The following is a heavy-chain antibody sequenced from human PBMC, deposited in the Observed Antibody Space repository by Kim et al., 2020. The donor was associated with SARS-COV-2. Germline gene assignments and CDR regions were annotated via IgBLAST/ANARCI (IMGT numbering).Heavy chain of an antibody. CDR3: AHDSSGYGKFDN. V-gene: IGHV4-39*01. D-gene: IGHD3-22*01. J-gene: IGHJ4*02. Sequence: YNPSPKGRVTASVDTSNNQSSLSLSSVTAADTAVYYCAHDSSGYGKFDNWGQGTLVTVSS.